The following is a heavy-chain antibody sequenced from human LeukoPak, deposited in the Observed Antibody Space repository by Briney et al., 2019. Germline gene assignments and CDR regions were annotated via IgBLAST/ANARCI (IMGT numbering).Heavy chain of an antibody. Sequence: PGGSLRLSCAASGFTFSSYAMHWARQAPGKGLEWVAVISYDGSNKYYADSVKGRFTISRDNSKNTLYLQMNSLRAEDTAVYYCAKDWHDFWSGYLSLDYWGQGTLVTVSS. CDR1: GFTFSSYA. J-gene: IGHJ4*02. CDR2: ISYDGSNK. D-gene: IGHD3-3*01. V-gene: IGHV3-30-3*01. CDR3: AKDWHDFWSGYLSLDY.